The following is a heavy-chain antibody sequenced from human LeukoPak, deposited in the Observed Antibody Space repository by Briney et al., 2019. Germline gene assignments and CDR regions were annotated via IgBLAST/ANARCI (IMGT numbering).Heavy chain of an antibody. CDR1: GGSFSGYY. Sequence: PSEILSLTCAVYGGSFSGYYWSWIRQPPGKGLEWIGEINHSGSTNYNPSLKSRVTISVDTSKNQFSLKLSSVTAADTAVYYCARVTNFYYYYMDVWGKGTTVTVSS. CDR3: ARVTNFYYYYMDV. CDR2: INHSGST. V-gene: IGHV4-34*01. J-gene: IGHJ6*03. D-gene: IGHD5-24*01.